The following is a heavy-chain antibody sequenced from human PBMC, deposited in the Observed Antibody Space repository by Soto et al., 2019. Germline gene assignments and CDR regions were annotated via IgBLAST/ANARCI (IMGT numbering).Heavy chain of an antibody. CDR2: IYHSGST. D-gene: IGHD3-16*02. CDR3: ASSVVGVWGSCRSSAFDI. CDR1: GGSISSSSYS. Sequence: SETLSLTFTVSGGSISSSSYSWGWIRQPPGKGLEWIGSIYHSGSTYYNPSLKSRVTISVYTSKNQFSLKLSSVTAADTAVYYCASSVVGVWGSCRSSAFDIWGQGTMVT. V-gene: IGHV4-39*01. J-gene: IGHJ3*02.